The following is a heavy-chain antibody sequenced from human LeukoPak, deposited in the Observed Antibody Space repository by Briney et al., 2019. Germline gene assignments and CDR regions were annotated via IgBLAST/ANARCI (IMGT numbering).Heavy chain of an antibody. CDR2: IIPIFGTA. J-gene: IGHJ3*02. CDR1: GGTFSSYA. V-gene: IGHV1-69*05. CDR3: AGRIAAAADDAFDI. Sequence: GASVKVSCKASGGTFSSYAISWVRQAPGQGLEWMGGIIPIFGTANYAQKFQGRVTITTDESTSTAYMELGSLRSEDTAVYYCAGRIAAAADDAFDIWGQGTMVTVSS. D-gene: IGHD6-13*01.